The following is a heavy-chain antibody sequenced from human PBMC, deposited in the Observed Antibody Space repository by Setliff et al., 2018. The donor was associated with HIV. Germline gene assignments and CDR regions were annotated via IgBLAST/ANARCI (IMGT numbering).Heavy chain of an antibody. CDR2: IIPILGIA. CDR3: ARAQYQLLEPPTYNWFDP. CDR1: GDTFSSYA. Sequence: SVKVSCKAFGDTFSSYAISWVRQAPGQGLEWMGGIIPILGIANYAQKFQDRVTITADKSMDTAYMELSSLRSEDTAVYYCARAQYQLLEPPTYNWFDPWGQGTLVTVSS. V-gene: IGHV1-69*10. J-gene: IGHJ5*02. D-gene: IGHD2-2*01.